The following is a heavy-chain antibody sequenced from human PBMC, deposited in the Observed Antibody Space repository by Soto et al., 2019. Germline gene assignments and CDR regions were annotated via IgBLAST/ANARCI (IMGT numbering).Heavy chain of an antibody. D-gene: IGHD6-19*01. Sequence: QVQLVESGGGVVQPGTSLRLSCAASGFTFSNYGMHWVRQAPGKGLEWVAVLRDDANDAYYADSVKGRFTISRDNSKNTLYLQMRSRRAEDTAVYYCARPYSSNSNWFDPWGQGTLVTVSS. V-gene: IGHV3-33*01. CDR1: GFTFSNYG. CDR2: LRDDANDA. J-gene: IGHJ5*02. CDR3: ARPYSSNSNWFDP.